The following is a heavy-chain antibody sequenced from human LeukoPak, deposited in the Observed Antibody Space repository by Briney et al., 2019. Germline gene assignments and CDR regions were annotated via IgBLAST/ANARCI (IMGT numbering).Heavy chain of an antibody. CDR1: GGSFSGYY. V-gene: IGHV4-34*01. D-gene: IGHD3-10*01. CDR3: ARYGVRAAMDV. Sequence: PSETLSLTCAVYGGSFSGYYWSWIRQPPGKGLEWIGEINHSGSTNYNPSLKSRVTISVDTSKNQFSLKLSSVTAADTAVYYCARYGVRAAMDVWGQGSAVTVSS. J-gene: IGHJ6*02. CDR2: INHSGST.